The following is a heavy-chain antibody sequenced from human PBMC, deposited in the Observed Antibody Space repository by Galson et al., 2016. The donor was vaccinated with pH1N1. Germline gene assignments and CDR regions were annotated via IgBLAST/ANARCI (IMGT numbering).Heavy chain of an antibody. CDR3: AREPYYPYYLDY. V-gene: IGHV3-7*01. J-gene: IGHJ4*02. CDR2: IKQYGGEK. D-gene: IGHD1-26*01. Sequence: SLRLSCAASGFSFSSYWMSWVRQAPGKGLEWVANIKQYGGEKYYVDSVKGRFTISRDNAKSSVYLQMNSLRAEDTAVYYCAREPYYPYYLDYWGQGTLVTVSS. CDR1: GFSFSSYW.